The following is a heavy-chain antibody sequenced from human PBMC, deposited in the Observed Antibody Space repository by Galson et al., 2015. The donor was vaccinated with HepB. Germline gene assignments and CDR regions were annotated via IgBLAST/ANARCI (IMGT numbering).Heavy chain of an antibody. CDR2: IDRSSSTI. D-gene: IGHD3-10*01. J-gene: IGHJ4*02. V-gene: IGHV3-48*01. CDR3: AREYGQRVNFDC. Sequence: SLRLSCAASEFTFSSHSMNWVRQAPGKGLEWVSYIDRSSSTIYYADSVTGRFTISRDNAKNSLYLQMNSLRVEDTAVYYCAREYGQRVNFDCWGQGTLVTVSS. CDR1: EFTFSSHS.